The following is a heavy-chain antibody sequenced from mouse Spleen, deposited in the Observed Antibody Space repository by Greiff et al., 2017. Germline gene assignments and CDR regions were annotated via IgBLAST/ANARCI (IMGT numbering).Heavy chain of an antibody. D-gene: IGHD2-1*01. V-gene: IGHV1-59*01. J-gene: IGHJ3*01. CDR3: ASHGNNFGGFAY. CDR1: GYTFTSYW. CDR2: IDPSDSYT. Sequence: QVQLQQPGAELVRPGTSVKLSCKASGYTFTSYWMHWVKQRPGQGLEWIGVIDPSDSYTNYNQKFKDKATLTADKSSSTAYMQLSSLTSEDSAVYYCASHGNNFGGFAYWGQGTLVTVSA.